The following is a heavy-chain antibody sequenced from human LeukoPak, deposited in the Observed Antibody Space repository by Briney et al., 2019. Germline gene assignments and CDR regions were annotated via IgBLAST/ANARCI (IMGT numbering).Heavy chain of an antibody. D-gene: IGHD3-22*01. CDR2: IIPILGIA. Sequence: GASVTVSCKASGGTFSSYAISWVRQAPGQGLEWMGRIIPILGIANYAQKFQGRVTITADKSTSTAYMELSSLRSEDTAVYYCARATHYYDSSGYYYQLPFDYWGQGTLVTVSS. J-gene: IGHJ4*02. CDR3: ARATHYYDSSGYYYQLPFDY. V-gene: IGHV1-69*04. CDR1: GGTFSSYA.